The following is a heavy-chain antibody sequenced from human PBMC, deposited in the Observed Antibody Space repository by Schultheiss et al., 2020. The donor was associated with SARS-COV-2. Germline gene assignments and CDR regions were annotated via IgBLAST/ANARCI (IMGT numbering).Heavy chain of an antibody. CDR3: ARSRDGYNYLGDY. CDR2: MYFSGST. V-gene: IGHV4-30-4*08. J-gene: IGHJ4*02. CDR1: GYSLISGGYY. Sequence: SETLSLTCTVSGYSLISGGYYWSWIRQHPGEGLEWIGHMYFSGSTYYNPSLKSRVTISVDTSKNQFSLKLSSVTAADTAVYYCARSRDGYNYLGDYWGQGTLVTVSS. D-gene: IGHD5-24*01.